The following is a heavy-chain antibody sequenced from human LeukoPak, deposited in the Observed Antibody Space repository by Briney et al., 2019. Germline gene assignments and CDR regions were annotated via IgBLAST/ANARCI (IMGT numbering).Heavy chain of an antibody. Sequence: SETLSLTCTVSGGSISSSSYYWGWIRQPPGKGLEWIGSIYYSGSTNYNPSLKSRVTISVDMSKNQFSLKLTSVTAADTAVYYCARLDYGDLADAFDIWGQGTMVTVFS. CDR2: IYYSGST. V-gene: IGHV4-39*07. J-gene: IGHJ3*02. CDR3: ARLDYGDLADAFDI. CDR1: GGSISSSSYY. D-gene: IGHD4-17*01.